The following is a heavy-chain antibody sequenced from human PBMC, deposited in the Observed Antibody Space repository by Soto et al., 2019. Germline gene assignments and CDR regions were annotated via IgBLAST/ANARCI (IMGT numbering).Heavy chain of an antibody. CDR2: INPSGGST. V-gene: IGHV1-46*01. D-gene: IGHD3-3*01. CDR1: GYTFTSYY. J-gene: IGHJ6*02. CDR3: AREIEVYDFFSGYYTGQRNYYYGMDV. Sequence: ASVKVSCKASGYTFTSYYMHWVRQAPGQGLEWMGIINPSGGSTSYAQKFQGRVTMTRDTSTSTVYMELSSLRSEDTAVYYYAREIEVYDFFSGYYTGQRNYYYGMDVWGQGTTVTVS.